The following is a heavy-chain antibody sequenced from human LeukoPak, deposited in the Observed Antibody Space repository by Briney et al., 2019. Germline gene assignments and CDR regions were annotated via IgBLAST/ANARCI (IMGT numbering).Heavy chain of an antibody. CDR1: GFTFSSYS. V-gene: IGHV3-21*01. D-gene: IGHD1-26*01. J-gene: IGHJ3*02. CDR3: ARATKTYAYDI. CDR2: ISSSSSYI. Sequence: GGSLRPSCAASGFTFSSYSMNWVRQAPGKGLEWVSSISSSSSYIYYADSVKGRFTISRDNSKTSLSLQMNSLRAEDTAVYYCARATKTYAYDIWGQGTMVTVSS.